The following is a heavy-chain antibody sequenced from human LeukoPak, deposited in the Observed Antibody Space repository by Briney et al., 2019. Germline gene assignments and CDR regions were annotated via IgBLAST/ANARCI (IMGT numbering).Heavy chain of an antibody. Sequence: GGSLRLSCAASGFTFSTYSMSWVRQAPGKGLEWISYISISSTTIYYADSMKGRFTISRDDAKNSLYLQMNSLRAEDTAVYYCARESSRGYGYGDDYWGQGTPVTVSS. J-gene: IGHJ4*02. CDR1: GFTFSTYS. D-gene: IGHD5-18*01. CDR3: ARESSRGYGYGDDY. CDR2: ISISSTTI. V-gene: IGHV3-48*01.